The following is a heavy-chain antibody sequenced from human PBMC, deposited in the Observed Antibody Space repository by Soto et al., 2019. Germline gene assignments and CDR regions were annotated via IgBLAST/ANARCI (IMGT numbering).Heavy chain of an antibody. CDR3: ERAPTLQRAFTY. J-gene: IGHJ4*02. D-gene: IGHD1-1*01. Sequence: SETLSLTCAVYGGSFSGYYWSWIRQPPGKGLEWIGEINHSGSTNYNPSLKSRVTISVDTSRNQFSLRLSSVTAADTAVYYCERAPTLQRAFTYWGRGTLVTVSS. CDR1: GGSFSGYY. V-gene: IGHV4-34*01. CDR2: INHSGST.